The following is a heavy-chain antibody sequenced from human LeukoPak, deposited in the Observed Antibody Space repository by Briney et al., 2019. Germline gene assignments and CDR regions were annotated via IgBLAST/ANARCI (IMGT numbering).Heavy chain of an antibody. D-gene: IGHD3-9*01. J-gene: IGHJ4*02. V-gene: IGHV3-30*02. CDR1: GFTFSSYG. CDR2: IRYDGSNK. Sequence: PGGSLRLSCAASGFTFSSYGMHWVRQAPGKGLEWVAFIRYDGSNKYYADSVKGRFTISRDNSKNTLYLQMNSLRAEDTDVYYCAIVIATYDILTGYYAYWGQGTLVTVSS. CDR3: AIVIATYDILTGYYAY.